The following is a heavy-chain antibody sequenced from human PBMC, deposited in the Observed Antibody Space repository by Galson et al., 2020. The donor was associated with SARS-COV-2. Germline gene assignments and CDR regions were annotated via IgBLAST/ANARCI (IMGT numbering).Heavy chain of an antibody. CDR3: AKGGEAYDFWSGYSTPEPVDY. CDR2: ISYDGTNK. V-gene: IGHV3-30*18. Sequence: GESLKISCAASGFTFSSYGMHWVRQAPGKGLEWVAVISYDGTNKYYADSVKGRFTISRDNSKNTLYLQMNSLRAEDTAVYYCAKGGEAYDFWSGYSTPEPVDYGGQGTLVTVSS. D-gene: IGHD3-3*01. CDR1: GFTFSSYG. J-gene: IGHJ4*02.